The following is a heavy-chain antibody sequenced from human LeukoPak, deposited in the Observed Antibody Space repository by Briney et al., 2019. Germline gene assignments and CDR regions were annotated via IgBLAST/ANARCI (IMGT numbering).Heavy chain of an antibody. Sequence: PSETLSLTCTASGGSINSGGYYWSWIRQPPGKGLEWIGYIYHSGSTYYNPSLKSRVTISVDRSKNQFSLKLSSVTAADTAVYYCASFNTYYYGSGSYSYFDYWGQGTLVTVSS. CDR3: ASFNTYYYGSGSYSYFDY. V-gene: IGHV4-30-2*01. J-gene: IGHJ4*02. CDR1: GGSINSGGYY. D-gene: IGHD3-10*01. CDR2: IYHSGST.